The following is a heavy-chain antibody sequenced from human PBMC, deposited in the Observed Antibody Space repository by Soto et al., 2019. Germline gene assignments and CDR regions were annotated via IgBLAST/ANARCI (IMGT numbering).Heavy chain of an antibody. Sequence: GGSLRLSCAASGFTFDDYAMHWVRQAPGKGLEWVSLISGDGGSTYYVDSVKGRFTISRDNSKNSLYLQMNSLRTEDTALFYCAKDLSGSSSPFYYCMDVWGQGTTVTVSS. CDR1: GFTFDDYA. D-gene: IGHD6-6*01. J-gene: IGHJ6*02. CDR2: ISGDGGST. CDR3: AKDLSGSSSPFYYCMDV. V-gene: IGHV3-43*02.